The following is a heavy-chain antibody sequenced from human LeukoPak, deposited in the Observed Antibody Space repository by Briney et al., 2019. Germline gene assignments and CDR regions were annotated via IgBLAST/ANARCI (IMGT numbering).Heavy chain of an antibody. CDR3: ATVDCSSSSSYPPYYYYYMDV. D-gene: IGHD2-2*01. V-gene: IGHV1-24*01. CDR2: FDPADGET. CDR1: GYTLTALY. J-gene: IGHJ6*03. Sequence: ASVKVSCKVSGYTLTALYMHWLRQPPGEGLVWRGGFDPADGETIYAQKCQGRVTMTEDTTTDTAYMELSSLRCEDTAVYYCATVDCSSSSSYPPYYYYYMDVWGKGTTVTVSS.